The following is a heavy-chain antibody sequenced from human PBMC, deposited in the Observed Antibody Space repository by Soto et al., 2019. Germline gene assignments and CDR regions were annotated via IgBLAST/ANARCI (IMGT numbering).Heavy chain of an antibody. CDR2: IRATGGQT. V-gene: IGHV3-23*01. Sequence: EVQLLESGGGVVRPGGSLRLSCAASGFTFRNFVMSWVRQAPGKGLQWVSAIRATGGQTFYADSVKGRFTISRDNSKNMLYLQINSLRDEDTALYFCAQDRGWGVVSPSHDSWCQGTLVTVSS. D-gene: IGHD2-21*01. CDR1: GFTFRNFV. J-gene: IGHJ5*01. CDR3: AQDRGWGVVSPSHDS.